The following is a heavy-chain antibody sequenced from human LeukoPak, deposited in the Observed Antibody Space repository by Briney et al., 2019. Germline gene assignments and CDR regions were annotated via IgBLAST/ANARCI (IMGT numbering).Heavy chain of an antibody. Sequence: PGGSLRLSCTASGFTFSTYAIGWARQAPGKGLEWVSGIGSNGVNTYYADSAKGRFTVSRDNSKNTVYLQMNSLRAEDTALYYCVRAYTTSGTYSEPWGQGTLVTVSS. V-gene: IGHV3-23*01. CDR3: VRAYTTSGTYSEP. CDR2: IGSNGVNT. D-gene: IGHD1-1*01. J-gene: IGHJ4*02. CDR1: GFTFSTYA.